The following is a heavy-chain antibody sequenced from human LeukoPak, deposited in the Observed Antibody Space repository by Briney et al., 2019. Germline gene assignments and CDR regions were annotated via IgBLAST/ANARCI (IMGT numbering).Heavy chain of an antibody. V-gene: IGHV3-48*03. Sequence: GGSLRLSCAASGFTFSSYEMNWVRQAPGKGLEWVSYISSSGSTIYYADSVKGRFTISRDNAKNSLYLQMNSLRAEDTAVYYCATSRYYYDSSGFLVDYWGQGTLVTVSS. CDR3: ATSRYYYDSSGFLVDY. D-gene: IGHD3-22*01. CDR1: GFTFSSYE. J-gene: IGHJ4*02. CDR2: ISSSGSTI.